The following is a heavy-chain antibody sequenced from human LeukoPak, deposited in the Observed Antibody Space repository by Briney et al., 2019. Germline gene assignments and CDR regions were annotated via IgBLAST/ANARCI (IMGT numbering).Heavy chain of an antibody. CDR3: ARVGYTSGWYRN. CDR2: LSGNGNTI. Sequence: GGSLRLSCAASGFTFSTYAMSWVRQAPGKGLECVSALSGNGNTIYYADSVKGRFTISRDNSKNTLYLQMNSLRAEDTAVYYCARVGYTSGWYRNWGQGTLVTVSS. J-gene: IGHJ4*02. CDR1: GFTFSTYA. D-gene: IGHD6-19*01. V-gene: IGHV3-23*01.